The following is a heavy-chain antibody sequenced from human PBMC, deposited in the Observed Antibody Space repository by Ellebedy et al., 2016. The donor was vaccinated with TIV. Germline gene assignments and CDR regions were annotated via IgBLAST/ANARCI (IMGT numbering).Heavy chain of an antibody. V-gene: IGHV4-38-2*02. CDR3: ARALSRGWYLFDY. CDR2: IYHSGST. Sequence: SETLSLXXTVSGYSIKSGYYWGWIRQPPGKGLDWLGNIYHSGSTYYSPSLKSRVTISVDTTKNQWSLRLRSVTAADTAVYFCARALSRGWYLFDYWGQGILVSVSS. J-gene: IGHJ4*02. CDR1: GYSIKSGYY. D-gene: IGHD6-19*01.